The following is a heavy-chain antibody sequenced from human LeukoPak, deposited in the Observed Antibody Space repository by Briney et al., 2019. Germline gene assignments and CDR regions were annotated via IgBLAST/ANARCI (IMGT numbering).Heavy chain of an antibody. CDR3: AREYYYDSSGYIPAGDAIAF. J-gene: IGHJ3*01. CDR1: GFTFSRYS. Sequence: GGSLRLSCAVSGFTFSRYSMNWVRQAPGKGLEWVSSISISSNYIYYTDSVKGRFTISRDNAKNSLYLQMNSLRAEDTAVYYCAREYYYDSSGYIPAGDAIAFWGQGTMVTVSS. V-gene: IGHV3-21*01. D-gene: IGHD3-22*01. CDR2: ISISSNYI.